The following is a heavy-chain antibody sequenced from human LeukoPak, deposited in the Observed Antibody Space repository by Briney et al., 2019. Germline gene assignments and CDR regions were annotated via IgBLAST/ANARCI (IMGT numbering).Heavy chain of an antibody. J-gene: IGHJ3*02. CDR3: ARDGFYCSSTSCYFHDAFDI. CDR2: IYYSGST. Sequence: PSETLSLTCTVSGGSISSYYWSWIRQPPGKGLEWIGYIYYSGSTNYNPSLKSRVTISVDTSKNQFSLKLSSVTAADTVVYYCARDGFYCSSTSCYFHDAFDIWGQGTMVTVSS. D-gene: IGHD2-2*01. CDR1: GGSISSYY. V-gene: IGHV4-59*12.